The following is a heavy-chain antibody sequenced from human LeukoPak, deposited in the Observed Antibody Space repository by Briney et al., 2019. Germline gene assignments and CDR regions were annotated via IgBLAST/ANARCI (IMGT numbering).Heavy chain of an antibody. CDR3: ARATKRQLLGAFDI. V-gene: IGHV4-59*01. J-gene: IGHJ3*02. Sequence: PSEALSLTCTVSGGSITSYYWSWIRQPPGKGLGWIGYIYYSGSANYNTSLKSRVTISVDTSKNQFSLKLSSVTAADTAVYYCARATKRQLLGAFDIWGQGTMVTVSS. CDR2: IYYSGSA. CDR1: GGSITSYY. D-gene: IGHD1-1*01.